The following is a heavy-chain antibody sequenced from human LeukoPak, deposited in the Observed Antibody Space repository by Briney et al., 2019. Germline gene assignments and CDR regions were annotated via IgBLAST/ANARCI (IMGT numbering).Heavy chain of an antibody. J-gene: IGHJ4*02. Sequence: PEGSLRLSCAASGFTFSTYDMHWVRQGTGKGLQWVSAIGTADDTYYPGSVKGRFTISRENAKNSLYLQMNSLRAGDSAVYYCARKSVAGLDYWGQGTLVTVSS. CDR1: GFTFSTYD. CDR3: ARKSVAGLDY. D-gene: IGHD6-19*01. CDR2: IGTADDT. V-gene: IGHV3-13*01.